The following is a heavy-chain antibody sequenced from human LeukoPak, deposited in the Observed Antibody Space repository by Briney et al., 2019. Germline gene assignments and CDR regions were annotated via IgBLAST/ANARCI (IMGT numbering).Heavy chain of an antibody. Sequence: GGSLRLSCAASTFTFTNYWLSWVRQAPGKGLEWVANIKRDGSEKSYADSVKGRFTMSRDNAKKSVYLQMNSLRVEDTAVYYCARDRPGGYFDDWGQGTLVTVSS. J-gene: IGHJ4*02. CDR3: ARDRPGGYFDD. CDR1: TFTFTNYW. D-gene: IGHD3-16*01. CDR2: IKRDGSEK. V-gene: IGHV3-7*04.